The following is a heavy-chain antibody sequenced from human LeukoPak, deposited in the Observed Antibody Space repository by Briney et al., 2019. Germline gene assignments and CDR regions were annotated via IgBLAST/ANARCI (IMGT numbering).Heavy chain of an antibody. Sequence: ASVTVSCKASGYTFTSYGISWVRQAPGQGLEWMGWISAYNGNTNYAQKLQGRVTMTTDTSTSTAYMELRSLRSDDTAVYYCAREVEPAAKDDYYGMDVWGQGTTVTVSS. J-gene: IGHJ6*02. CDR3: AREVEPAAKDDYYGMDV. D-gene: IGHD2-2*01. V-gene: IGHV1-18*01. CDR2: ISAYNGNT. CDR1: GYTFTSYG.